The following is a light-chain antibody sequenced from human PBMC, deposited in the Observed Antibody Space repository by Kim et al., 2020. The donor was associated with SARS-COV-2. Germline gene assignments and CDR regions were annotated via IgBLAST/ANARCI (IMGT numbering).Light chain of an antibody. CDR2: GAS. V-gene: IGKV1-16*02. CDR1: QGIGDY. Sequence: EAVEERVTITCPASQGIGDYLAWFQQKPGKAPKSLIYGASNLQSGVPSKFSGSGSATHFTLTIDSLKPEDSATYYCRQYNTYPWTFGQGTKVDIK. J-gene: IGKJ1*01. CDR3: RQYNTYPWT.